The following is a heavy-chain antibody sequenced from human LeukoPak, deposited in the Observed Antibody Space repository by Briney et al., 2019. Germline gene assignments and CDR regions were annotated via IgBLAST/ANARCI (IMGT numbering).Heavy chain of an antibody. V-gene: IGHV4-59*08. Sequence: SETLSLTCTVSGGSISSYYWSWIRQPPGKGLEWIGYIYYSGSTNYNPSLKSRVTISVDTSKNQFSLKLSSVTAADTAVYYCARLGRDYDILTGYYHPPLWGQGTLVTVPS. CDR1: GGSISSYY. J-gene: IGHJ4*02. CDR2: IYYSGST. D-gene: IGHD3-9*01. CDR3: ARLGRDYDILTGYYHPPL.